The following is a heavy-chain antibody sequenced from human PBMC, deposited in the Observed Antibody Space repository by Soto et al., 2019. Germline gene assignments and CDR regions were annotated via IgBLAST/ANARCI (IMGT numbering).Heavy chain of an antibody. V-gene: IGHV3-11*06. Sequence: LRLSCAASGFTFSDYYMSWIRQAPGKGLEWVSYISSSSSYTNYADSVKGRFTISRDNAKNSLYLQMNSLRAEDTAVYYCARGGACSGGSCYRKKNNWFDPWGQGTLVTVSS. CDR3: ARGGACSGGSCYRKKNNWFDP. CDR1: GFTFSDYY. D-gene: IGHD2-15*01. J-gene: IGHJ5*02. CDR2: ISSSSSYT.